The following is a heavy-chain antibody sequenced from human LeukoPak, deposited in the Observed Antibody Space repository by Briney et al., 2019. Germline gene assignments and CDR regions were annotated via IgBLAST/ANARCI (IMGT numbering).Heavy chain of an antibody. D-gene: IGHD7-27*01. Sequence: GGSLRLSCAGSGFSFSSYGMHWVRQAPGKGLEWMAFIRSDGSNKYYADSVRGRFTISRDNSRSMVWLQMNSLTAEDTAMYYCGRDLNWGAFDIRGLGTLVTVSS. V-gene: IGHV3-30*02. J-gene: IGHJ3*02. CDR3: GRDLNWGAFDI. CDR1: GFSFSSYG. CDR2: IRSDGSNK.